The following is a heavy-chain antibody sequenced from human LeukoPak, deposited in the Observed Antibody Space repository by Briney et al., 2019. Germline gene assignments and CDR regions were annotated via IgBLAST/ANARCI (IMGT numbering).Heavy chain of an antibody. J-gene: IGHJ5*02. D-gene: IGHD3-3*01. CDR3: ARTYYDFWSGYYNWFDP. CDR1: GYTFTSYG. V-gene: IGHV1-18*01. CDR2: ISAYNGNT. Sequence: ASVKVSCKASGYTFTSYGISWVRQAPGQGLEWMGWISAYNGNTNYAQKLQGRVTMTTDTSTSTAYMELRSLRSDDTAVYYCARTYYDFWSGYYNWFDPWGQGTPVTVSS.